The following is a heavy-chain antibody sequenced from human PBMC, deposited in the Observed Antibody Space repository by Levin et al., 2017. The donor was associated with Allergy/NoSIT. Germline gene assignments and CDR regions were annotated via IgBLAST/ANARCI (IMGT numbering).Heavy chain of an antibody. CDR3: ARVLDDSSSSYYYGMDV. J-gene: IGHJ6*02. V-gene: IGHV3-21*01. Sequence: GGSLRLSCAASGFTFSSYNMNWVRQAPGKGLEWVSTVTSGNYIYYAGSVKGRFTISRDNAKNSLYLQMNSLRAEDTAVYYCARVLDDSSSSYYYGMDVWGQGTTVTVSS. D-gene: IGHD6-6*01. CDR1: GFTFSSYN. CDR2: VTSGNYI.